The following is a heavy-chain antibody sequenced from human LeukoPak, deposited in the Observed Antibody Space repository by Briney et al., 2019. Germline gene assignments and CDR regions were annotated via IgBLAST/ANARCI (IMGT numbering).Heavy chain of an antibody. D-gene: IGHD3-22*01. J-gene: IGHJ4*02. Sequence: GGSLRLSCAASGFTFSCYGMHWVRQAPGKGLEWVAAILHDGTNEYYADFVKGRFTISRDNSKNTLYLQMNSLRAEDTAVYYCAKVNYYHSSGYLDYWGQGTLVTVSS. V-gene: IGHV3-30*18. CDR2: ILHDGTNE. CDR1: GFTFSCYG. CDR3: AKVNYYHSSGYLDY.